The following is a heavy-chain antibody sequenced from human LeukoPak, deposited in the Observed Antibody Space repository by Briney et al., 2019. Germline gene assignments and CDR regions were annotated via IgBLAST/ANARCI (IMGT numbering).Heavy chain of an antibody. D-gene: IGHD3-22*01. Sequence: RGSPRLSRAASGFTFRSYWMHWVRQAPGKGLVWVSHIDTDGSTATYADSVRGRFTISRDNAKNTLYLQMNSLSAEDTAVYYCARNLYDSGGYYLGLDYWGQGTLVTVSS. CDR3: ARNLYDSGGYYLGLDY. V-gene: IGHV3-74*01. CDR1: GFTFRSYW. J-gene: IGHJ4*02. CDR2: IDTDGSTA.